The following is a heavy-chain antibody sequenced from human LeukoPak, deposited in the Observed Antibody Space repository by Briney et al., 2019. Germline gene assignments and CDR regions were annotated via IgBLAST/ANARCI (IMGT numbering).Heavy chain of an antibody. CDR1: GYTFTSYG. D-gene: IGHD6-6*01. V-gene: IGHV1-18*01. Sequence: ASVKVSCKASGYTFTSYGISWVRQAPGQGLEWMGWISAYNGNTNYAQKLQGRVTMTTDTSTSTAYMELRSLRSDDTAVYYCASIAARPGFLDYWGQGTPVTVSS. CDR3: ASIAARPGFLDY. CDR2: ISAYNGNT. J-gene: IGHJ4*02.